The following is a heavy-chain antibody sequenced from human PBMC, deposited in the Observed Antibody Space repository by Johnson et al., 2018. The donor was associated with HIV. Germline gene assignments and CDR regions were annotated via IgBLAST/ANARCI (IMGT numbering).Heavy chain of an antibody. Sequence: VQLVESGGGVVQPGGSLRLSCAASGFTFSSYGMHWVRQAPGKGLEWVSFIRYDGSNTYYADSVKCRFTISRDNSKNTLYLQMNSLRAEDTAVYYCSKDHPVVAGRSGAFDIWGQGTMVTVSS. V-gene: IGHV3-30*02. D-gene: IGHD2-15*01. CDR1: GFTFSSYG. CDR2: IRYDGSNT. J-gene: IGHJ3*02. CDR3: SKDHPVVAGRSGAFDI.